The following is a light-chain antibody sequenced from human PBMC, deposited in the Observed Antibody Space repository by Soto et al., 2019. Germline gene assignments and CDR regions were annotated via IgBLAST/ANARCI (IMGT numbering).Light chain of an antibody. CDR1: SSNIGTSS. V-gene: IGLV1-44*01. CDR3: AAWYDSLNGHV. CDR2: TTN. Sequence: QSVLTQPHSASGTPGQRVTISCSGSSSNIGTSSVHWVQQLPGTAPKLLISTTNQRPSGVPERFSGSKSGTSASLAISGLQSEDEADYYCAAWYDSLNGHVFGTGTKLTVL. J-gene: IGLJ1*01.